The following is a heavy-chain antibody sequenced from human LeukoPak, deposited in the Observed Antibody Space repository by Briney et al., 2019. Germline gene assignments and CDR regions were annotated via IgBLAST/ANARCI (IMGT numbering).Heavy chain of an antibody. D-gene: IGHD4-17*01. Sequence: GGSLRLSCAASGFTFSSYSMNWVRQAPGKGLEWVSPISSSSSYIYYADSVKGRFTTSRDNAKNSLYLQMNSLRAEDTAVYYCARDLDYGGYYFDYWGQGTLVTVSS. V-gene: IGHV3-21*01. J-gene: IGHJ4*02. CDR3: ARDLDYGGYYFDY. CDR1: GFTFSSYS. CDR2: ISSSSSYI.